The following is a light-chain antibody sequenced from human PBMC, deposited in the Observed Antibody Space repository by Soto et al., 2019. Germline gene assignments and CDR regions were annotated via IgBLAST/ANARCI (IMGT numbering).Light chain of an antibody. V-gene: IGKV3-20*01. CDR3: QQYDSSWT. Sequence: EIVLTQSTGTLSLSPGERVTLSCRASQSVPSNFLAWYQQKPGQAPILVIYGVSRRATGIPDRFSGSGSGTDFTLTISRLEPEDFAVYYCQQYDSSWTFGQGTKVEIK. CDR1: QSVPSNF. J-gene: IGKJ1*01. CDR2: GVS.